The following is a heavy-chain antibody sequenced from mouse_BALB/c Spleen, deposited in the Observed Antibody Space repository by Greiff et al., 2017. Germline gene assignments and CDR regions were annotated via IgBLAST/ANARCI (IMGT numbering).Heavy chain of an antibody. J-gene: IGHJ2*01. CDR2: ISSGSSTI. D-gene: IGHD1-2*01. CDR3: ARGGRGFITPATVYFDY. CDR1: GFTFSSFG. Sequence: DVHLVESGGGLVQPGGSRKLSCAASGFTFSSFGMHWVRQAPEKGLEWVAYISSGSSTIYYADTVKGRFTISRDNPKNTLFLQMTSLRSEDTAMYYCARGGRGFITPATVYFDYWGQGTTLTVSS. V-gene: IGHV5-17*02.